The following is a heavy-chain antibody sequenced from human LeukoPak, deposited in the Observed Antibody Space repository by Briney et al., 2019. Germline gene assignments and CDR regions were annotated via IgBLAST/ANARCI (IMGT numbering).Heavy chain of an antibody. CDR2: IRYDGSNK. J-gene: IGHJ4*02. D-gene: IGHD3-9*01. V-gene: IGHV3-30*02. CDR3: AKDSNYYDILTGYYSFFDY. Sequence: PGGSLRLSCAASGFTFSSYGMHWVRQAPGKGLEWVAFIRYDGSNKYYADSVKGRFTISRDNSKNTLYLQMNSLRAEDTAVYYCAKDSNYYDILTGYYSFFDYWGQGTLVTVSS. CDR1: GFTFSSYG.